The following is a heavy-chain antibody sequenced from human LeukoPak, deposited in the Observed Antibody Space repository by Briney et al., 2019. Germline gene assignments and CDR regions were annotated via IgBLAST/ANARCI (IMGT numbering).Heavy chain of an antibody. CDR1: GGTFSSYA. J-gene: IGHJ4*02. CDR2: IIPIFGTA. Sequence: GASVKVSCKASGGTFSSYAISWVRQAPGQGLEWMGGIIPIFGTANYAQKFQGRVTITTDESTSTAYMELSSLRSEDTAVYYCARVRMVRGYYFDYWGQGTLVTVPS. V-gene: IGHV1-69*05. CDR3: ARVRMVRGYYFDY. D-gene: IGHD3-10*01.